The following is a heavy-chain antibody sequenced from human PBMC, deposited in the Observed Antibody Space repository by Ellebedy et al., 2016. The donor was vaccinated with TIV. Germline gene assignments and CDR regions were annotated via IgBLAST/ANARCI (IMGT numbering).Heavy chain of an antibody. CDR3: AKSYYDSSGSFDY. V-gene: IGHV3-48*01. J-gene: IGHJ4*02. Sequence: GESLKISXAASGFTFSSYSMNWVRQAPGKGLEWVSYISTDSGARYYADSVKGRFTISRDNSKNTLYLQMNSLRAEDTAVYYCAKSYYDSSGSFDYWGQGTLVTVSS. CDR1: GFTFSSYS. D-gene: IGHD3-22*01. CDR2: ISTDSGAR.